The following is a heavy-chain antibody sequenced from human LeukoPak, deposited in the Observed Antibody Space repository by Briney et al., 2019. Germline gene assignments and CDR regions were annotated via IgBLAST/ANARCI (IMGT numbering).Heavy chain of an antibody. J-gene: IGHJ3*02. D-gene: IGHD3-10*01. CDR2: IIPIFGTA. V-gene: IGHV1-69*05. CDR3: AREHRMEDSYYCSGSRTYAFDI. Sequence: SVKVSCKASGGTFSSYAISWVRQAPGQGLEWMGRIIPIFGTANYAQKFQGRVTITTDESTSTAYMELSSLRSEDTAVYYCAREHRMEDSYYCSGSRTYAFDIWGQGTMLTVSS. CDR1: GGTFSSYA.